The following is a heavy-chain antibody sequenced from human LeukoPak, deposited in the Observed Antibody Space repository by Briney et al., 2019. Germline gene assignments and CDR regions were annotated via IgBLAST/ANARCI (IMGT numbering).Heavy chain of an antibody. CDR2: INPNSGGT. J-gene: IGHJ4*02. V-gene: IGHV1-2*02. CDR3: ARVAHNYDLLTGYYPYLDYFDF. Sequence: ASVKVSCKASGYTFTGYYMHWVRQAPGQGLEWMGWINPNSGGTYYAQKFQGRVTMTRDPSISTAYMELSRLRSDDTAVFYCARVAHNYDLLTGYYPYLDYFDFWGQGTLVTVSS. D-gene: IGHD3-9*01. CDR1: GYTFTGYY.